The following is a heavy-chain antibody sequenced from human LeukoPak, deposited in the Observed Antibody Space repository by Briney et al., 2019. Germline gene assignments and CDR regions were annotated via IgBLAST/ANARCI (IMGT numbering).Heavy chain of an antibody. CDR1: GGSFSGYY. CDR3: ARLVTDFWSGYRWYFDY. V-gene: IGHV4-34*01. J-gene: IGHJ4*02. Sequence: SETLSLTCAVYGGSFSGYYWSWIRQPPGKGLGWIGEINHSGSTNYNPSLKSRVTISVDTSKNQFSLKLSSVTAADTAVYYCARLVTDFWSGYRWYFDYWGQGTLVTVSS. CDR2: INHSGST. D-gene: IGHD3-3*01.